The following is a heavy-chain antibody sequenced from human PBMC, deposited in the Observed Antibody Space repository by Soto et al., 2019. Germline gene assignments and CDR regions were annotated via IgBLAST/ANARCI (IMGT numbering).Heavy chain of an antibody. CDR3: AKGGDDSSGYYGY. D-gene: IGHD3-22*01. CDR1: GFTFSSYA. Sequence: EVQLLESGGGLVQPGGSLRLSCAASGFTFSSYAMSWVRQAPGKGLEWVSAISGSGGSIYYADSVKGRFTISRDNSKNTLYLQMNSLRAEDTAVYYCAKGGDDSSGYYGYWGQGTLVTVSS. J-gene: IGHJ4*02. CDR2: ISGSGGSI. V-gene: IGHV3-23*01.